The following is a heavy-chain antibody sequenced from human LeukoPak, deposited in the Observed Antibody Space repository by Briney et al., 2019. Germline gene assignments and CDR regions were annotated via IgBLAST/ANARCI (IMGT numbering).Heavy chain of an antibody. V-gene: IGHV3-48*04. CDR1: GFTFSSYA. J-gene: IGHJ4*02. D-gene: IGHD2-8*01. CDR2: FGSSSGTI. Sequence: PGGSLRLSCAASGFTFSSYAMHWVRQAPGKGLEWVSYFGSSSGTIHYADSVRGRFTISRDNAKMSLYLQMNSLRVEDTAVYYCARSNGLRYFDRWGQGTLVTVSS. CDR3: ARSNGLRYFDR.